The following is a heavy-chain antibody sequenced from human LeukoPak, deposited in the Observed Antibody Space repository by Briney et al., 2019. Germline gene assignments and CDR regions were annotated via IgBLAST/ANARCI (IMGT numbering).Heavy chain of an antibody. D-gene: IGHD1-1*01. CDR3: ARARWNLDY. CDR1: GFTFSSYA. V-gene: IGHV3-7*01. J-gene: IGHJ4*02. Sequence: PGGSLRLSCAASGFTFSSYAMSWVRQAPGKGLEWVANIKQDGSEKYYVDSVKGRFTISRDNAKNSLYLQMNSLRAEDTAVYYCARARWNLDYWGQGTLVTVSS. CDR2: IKQDGSEK.